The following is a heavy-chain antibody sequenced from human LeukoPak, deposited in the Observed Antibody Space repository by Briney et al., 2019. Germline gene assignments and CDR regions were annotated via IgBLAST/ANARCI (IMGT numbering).Heavy chain of an antibody. Sequence: SVKVSCKASGGTVSSYAISWVRQAPGQGLEWMGGIIPIFGTANYAQKFQGRVAITTDESTSTAYMELSSLRSEDTAVYYCARDPEYSSSSGDGDYWGQGTLVTVSS. CDR1: GGTVSSYA. D-gene: IGHD6-6*01. V-gene: IGHV1-69*05. J-gene: IGHJ4*02. CDR2: IIPIFGTA. CDR3: ARDPEYSSSSGDGDY.